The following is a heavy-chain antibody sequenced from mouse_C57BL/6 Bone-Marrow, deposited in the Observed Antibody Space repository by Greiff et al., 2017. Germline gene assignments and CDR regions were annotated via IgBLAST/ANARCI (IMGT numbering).Heavy chain of an antibody. V-gene: IGHV1-64*01. J-gene: IGHJ4*01. D-gene: IGHD2-1*01. CDR1: GYTFTSYW. Sequence: QVQLQQPGAELVKPGASVKLSCKASGYTFTSYWMHWVKQRPGQGLEWIRMIHPNSGSTNYNEKFKSKATLTVDKSSSTAYMQLSSLTSEDSAVYDCASEGFYYSYSYAVDYGGQGTSVTVTS. CDR3: ASEGFYYSYSYAVDY. CDR2: IHPNSGST.